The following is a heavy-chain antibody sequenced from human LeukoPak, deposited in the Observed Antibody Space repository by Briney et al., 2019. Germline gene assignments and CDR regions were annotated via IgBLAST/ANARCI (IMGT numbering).Heavy chain of an antibody. J-gene: IGHJ4*02. Sequence: GGSLRLSCAASGFTFDDYAMHWVRQAPGKGLEWVSGISWNSGSIVYADSVKGRFTISRDNAKNSLYLQMNSLRAEDTALYYCAKDYYYDSSGFLDYWGQGTLVTVSS. V-gene: IGHV3-9*01. CDR2: ISWNSGSI. CDR1: GFTFDDYA. CDR3: AKDYYYDSSGFLDY. D-gene: IGHD3-22*01.